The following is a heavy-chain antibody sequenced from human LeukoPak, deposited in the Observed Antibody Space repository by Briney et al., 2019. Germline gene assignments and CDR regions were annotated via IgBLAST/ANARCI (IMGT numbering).Heavy chain of an antibody. V-gene: IGHV3-30*18. Sequence: GRSLRLSCAASGFTFSTYVMHWVRQAPGRGLEWVAVISYDGSEKYYPDSVKGRFTISRDNSRNTVFLQMNSLRAEDTAVYYCAKEQNSGWNDFDYWGQGTLVTVSS. CDR1: GFTFSTYV. CDR2: ISYDGSEK. CDR3: AKEQNSGWNDFDY. J-gene: IGHJ4*02. D-gene: IGHD6-19*01.